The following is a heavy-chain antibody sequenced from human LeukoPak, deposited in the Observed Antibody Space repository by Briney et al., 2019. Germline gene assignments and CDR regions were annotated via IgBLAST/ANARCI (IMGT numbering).Heavy chain of an antibody. V-gene: IGHV3-21*01. CDR2: ITTSSSFI. CDR1: GFTFSSYA. Sequence: PGGSLRLSCVASGFTFSSYAMTWVRQAPGKGLEWVSSITTSSSFIYYADSVKGRFTTSRDNAKNSLYLQMNSLRAEDTAVYYCARRGSSSFYVGDYWGQGTLVTVSS. J-gene: IGHJ4*02. D-gene: IGHD6-13*01. CDR3: ARRGSSSFYVGDY.